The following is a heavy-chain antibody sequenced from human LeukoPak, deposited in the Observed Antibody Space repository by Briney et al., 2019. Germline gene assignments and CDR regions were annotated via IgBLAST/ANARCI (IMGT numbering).Heavy chain of an antibody. CDR3: ARLGGQVGYYDSSGYFPFDY. V-gene: IGHV1-46*01. J-gene: IGHJ4*02. CDR1: GYTFTSYY. Sequence: EASVKVSCKASGYTFTSYYMHWVRQAPGQGLEWMGRINPSGGSTSYAQKFQGRVTMTRDTSTSTVYMELSSLGSEDTAVYYCARLGGQVGYYDSSGYFPFDYWGQGTLVTVSS. D-gene: IGHD3-22*01. CDR2: INPSGGST.